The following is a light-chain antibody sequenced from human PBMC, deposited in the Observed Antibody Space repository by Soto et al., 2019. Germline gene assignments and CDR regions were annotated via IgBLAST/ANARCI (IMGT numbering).Light chain of an antibody. CDR2: GDS. CDR3: QSYDSSLSGSV. V-gene: IGLV1-40*01. J-gene: IGLJ3*02. CDR1: SSNIGAGYD. Sequence: QSVLTQPPSVSGAPGQRVTSSCTGSSSNIGAGYDVHWYQQLPGTAPKLLIYGDSNRPSGVPDRFSGSKSGTSASLAITGLQAEDEAGYYCQSYDSSLSGSVFGGGTQLTVL.